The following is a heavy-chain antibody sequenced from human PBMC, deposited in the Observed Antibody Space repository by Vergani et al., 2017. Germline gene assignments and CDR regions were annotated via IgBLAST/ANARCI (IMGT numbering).Heavy chain of an antibody. CDR2: ISGSGGST. CDR3: ARDWYDILTGYPDRNWFDP. V-gene: IGHV3-23*01. D-gene: IGHD3-9*01. Sequence: EVQLLESGGGLVQPGGSLRLSCAASGFTFSSYAMSWVRPAPGKGLVWVSAISGSGGSTYYADSVKGRFTISRDNSKNTLYLQMNSLRAEEPAVYYWARDWYDILTGYPDRNWFDPWGQGTLVTVSS. J-gene: IGHJ5*02. CDR1: GFTFSSYA.